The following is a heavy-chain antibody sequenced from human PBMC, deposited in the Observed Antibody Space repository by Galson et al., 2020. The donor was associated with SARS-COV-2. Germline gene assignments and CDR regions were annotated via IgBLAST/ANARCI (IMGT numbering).Heavy chain of an antibody. D-gene: IGHD4-17*01. CDR3: ARDGLGDYGDFGPFDY. Sequence: GESLKISCAASGFTFSSYAMHWVRQAPGKGLEWVAVISYDGSNKYYADSVKGRFTISRDNSKNTLYLQMNSLRAEDTAVYYCARDGLGDYGDFGPFDYWGQGTLVTVSS. J-gene: IGHJ4*02. V-gene: IGHV3-30*04. CDR1: GFTFSSYA. CDR2: ISYDGSNK.